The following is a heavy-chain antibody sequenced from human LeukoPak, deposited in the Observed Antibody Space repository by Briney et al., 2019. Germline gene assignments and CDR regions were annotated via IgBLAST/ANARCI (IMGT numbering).Heavy chain of an antibody. Sequence: GGSLRLSCAASGFTFSSYVMKWVRQAPGKGLEWVSSISTSSSYIYYADSVKGRFTISRDNAKSSLYLQMNSLRDEDTAVYYCARDPYSGSYGDYYYYYMDVWGKGTTVTISS. J-gene: IGHJ6*03. V-gene: IGHV3-21*01. CDR2: ISTSSSYI. CDR1: GFTFSSYV. CDR3: ARDPYSGSYGDYYYYYMDV. D-gene: IGHD1-26*01.